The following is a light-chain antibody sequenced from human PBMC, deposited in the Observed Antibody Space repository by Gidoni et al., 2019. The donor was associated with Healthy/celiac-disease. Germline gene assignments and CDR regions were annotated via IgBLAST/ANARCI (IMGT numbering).Light chain of an antibody. Sequence: EIVLTQSPGTLSLAPGERATLSCRASQSVSSSYLAWYQQKPGQAPRLRIYGASSRATGIPDRVSGSGSGTDFTLTISRLEPEDFAVYYCQQYGSSPGHTFGQGTKLEIK. CDR2: GAS. CDR1: QSVSSSY. CDR3: QQYGSSPGHT. V-gene: IGKV3-20*01. J-gene: IGKJ2*01.